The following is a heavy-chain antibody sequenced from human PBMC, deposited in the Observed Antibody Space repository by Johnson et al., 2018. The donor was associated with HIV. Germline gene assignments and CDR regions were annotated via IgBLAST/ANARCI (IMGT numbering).Heavy chain of an antibody. CDR2: MKSESDGGTT. Sequence: VQLVESGGGLVQPGRSLRLSCTASGFTFGAYAMNWVRQAPGKGLEWVGRMKSESDGGTTDYSAPVKGRFTISRDDSKNTVYLQMNSLKTEDTAVYYCTTDRYAFDIWGQGTLVTVSS. V-gene: IGHV3-15*01. D-gene: IGHD1-1*01. J-gene: IGHJ3*02. CDR3: TTDRYAFDI. CDR1: GFTFGAYA.